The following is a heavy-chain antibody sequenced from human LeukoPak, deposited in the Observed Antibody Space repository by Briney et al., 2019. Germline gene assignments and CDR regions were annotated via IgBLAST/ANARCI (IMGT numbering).Heavy chain of an antibody. CDR3: TTSSWGNPVS. V-gene: IGHV3-15*01. D-gene: IGHD3-16*01. CDR2: IKSTLDGGTT. Sequence: GGSLRLSCAVSGLTFIDAYMTWVRQAPGRALEWVGLIKSTLDGGTTHYAAPVRGRFTVSRDDSKNTLFLQMNSLKTEDTAVYYCTTSSWGNPVSWGQGTVVTVSS. J-gene: IGHJ5*02. CDR1: GLTFIDAY.